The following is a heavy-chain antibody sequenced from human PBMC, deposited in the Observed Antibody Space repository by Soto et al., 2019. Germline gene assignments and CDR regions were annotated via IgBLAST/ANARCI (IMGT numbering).Heavy chain of an antibody. V-gene: IGHV3-23*01. J-gene: IGHJ4*02. CDR1: GFTFTNYA. CDR3: AQGMEDTATPALDY. Sequence: EVQLLESGGGLVQPGGSLRLSCAASGFTFTNYAMNWVRQAPGKGLEWVSAVSGSGGTVYYAVSVKGRFTISRDTAKNTLYLQMHRLRAEVTSVYYCAQGMEDTATPALDYWCQGTLVTVPS. CDR2: VSGSGGTV. D-gene: IGHD2-15*01.